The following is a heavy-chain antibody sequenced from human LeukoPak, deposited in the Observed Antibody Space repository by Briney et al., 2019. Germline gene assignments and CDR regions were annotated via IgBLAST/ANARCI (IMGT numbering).Heavy chain of an antibody. CDR3: ARDLQGPQQLVPGGFDY. CDR2: IYHSGNT. D-gene: IGHD6-13*01. Sequence: PSGTLSLTCAVSGGSISSSKWWSWVRQPPGKGLEWIREIYHSGNTNYNPSLKSRVTISVDKSKNQFSLKLSSVTAADTAVYYCARDLQGPQQLVPGGFDYWGQGTLVTVSS. V-gene: IGHV4-4*02. CDR1: GGSISSSKW. J-gene: IGHJ4*02.